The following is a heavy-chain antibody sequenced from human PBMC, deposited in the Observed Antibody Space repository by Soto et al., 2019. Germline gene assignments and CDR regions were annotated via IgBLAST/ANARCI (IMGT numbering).Heavy chain of an antibody. CDR2: ISGSGGST. CDR1: GFTFSSYA. V-gene: IGHV3-23*01. J-gene: IGHJ6*02. D-gene: IGHD2-2*01. CDR3: AKVRGPAAITVYYGMDV. Sequence: GGSLRLSCAASGFTFSSYAMSWARQAPGKGLEWVSAISGSGGSTYYADSVKGRFTISRDNSKNTLYLQMNSLRAEDTAVYYCAKVRGPAAITVYYGMDVWGQGTTVTVSS.